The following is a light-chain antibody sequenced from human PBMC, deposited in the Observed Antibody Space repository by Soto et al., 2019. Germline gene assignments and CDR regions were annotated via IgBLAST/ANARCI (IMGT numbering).Light chain of an antibody. CDR3: QSYDSSLSGSV. CDR2: GNS. V-gene: IGLV1-40*01. CDR1: SSNIGAGYD. Sequence: QSVLTQPPSVSGAPGQRVTISCTGSSSNIGAGYDVHWYQQLPGTVPKLPIYGNSNRPSGVPDRFSGSKSGTSASLAITGLQAEDEADYYCQSYDSSLSGSVFGTGTKVTVL. J-gene: IGLJ1*01.